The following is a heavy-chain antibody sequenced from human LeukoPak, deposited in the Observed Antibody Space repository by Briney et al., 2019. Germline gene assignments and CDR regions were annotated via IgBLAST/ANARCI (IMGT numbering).Heavy chain of an antibody. J-gene: IGHJ4*02. V-gene: IGHV3-53*01. CDR3: ASRSDYGDPWYFDY. Sequence: GGSLRLSCATSGFTLSSNYMSWVRQAPGKGLEWVALIYTGGTTSYADSVKGRFTISRDNSKNTLYLQMDSLRAEDTAVYYCASRSDYGDPWYFDYWGQGTLVTVSS. CDR2: IYTGGTT. D-gene: IGHD4-17*01. CDR1: GFTLSSNY.